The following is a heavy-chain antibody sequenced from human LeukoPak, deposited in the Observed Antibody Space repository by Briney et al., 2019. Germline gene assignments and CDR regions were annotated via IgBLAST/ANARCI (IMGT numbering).Heavy chain of an antibody. CDR1: GFTFSSYA. J-gene: IGHJ2*01. V-gene: IGHV3-23*01. D-gene: IGHD1-26*01. CDR3: AKGASSGPHWYFDL. Sequence: PGGSPRLSCAASGFTFSSYAMTWVRQAPGKGLEWVATISGSGGDPYHSDSVKGRFTISRDNSKNTLYLQMNSLNAEDTAVYYCAKGASSGPHWYFDLWGRGTLVTVSS. CDR2: ISGSGGDP.